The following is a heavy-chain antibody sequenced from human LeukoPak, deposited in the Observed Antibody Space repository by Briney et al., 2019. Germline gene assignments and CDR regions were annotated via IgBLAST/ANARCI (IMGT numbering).Heavy chain of an antibody. D-gene: IGHD6-13*01. J-gene: IGHJ5*02. Sequence: ASVKVSCKTSGDTFSTYSISWLRQAPGQGLEWMGGIIPIFRSADYAQKFQGRVTITADESTSTAYMELSSLTSDDTAVYYCARDRVAVGTSRWFDPWGQGTLVIVSS. CDR3: ARDRVAVGTSRWFDP. CDR1: GDTFSTYS. CDR2: IIPIFRSA. V-gene: IGHV1-69*01.